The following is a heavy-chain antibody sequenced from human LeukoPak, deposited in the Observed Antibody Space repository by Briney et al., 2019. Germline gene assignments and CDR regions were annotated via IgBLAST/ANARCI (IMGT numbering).Heavy chain of an antibody. CDR3: ARNYGSGSFLLDP. CDR2: IYYSGST. CDR1: SGSISSGGYY. V-gene: IGHV4-31*03. D-gene: IGHD3-10*01. Sequence: SQTLSLTCTVSSGSISSGGYYWSWIRQHPGKGLEWIGYIYYSGSTYYNPSLKSRVTISVDTSKNQFSLKLSSVTAADTAVYYCARNYGSGSFLLDPWGQGTLVTVSS. J-gene: IGHJ5*02.